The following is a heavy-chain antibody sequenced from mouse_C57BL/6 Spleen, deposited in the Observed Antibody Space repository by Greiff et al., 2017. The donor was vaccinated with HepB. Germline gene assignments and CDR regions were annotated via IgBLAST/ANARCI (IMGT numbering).Heavy chain of an antibody. CDR2: ISDGGSYT. J-gene: IGHJ3*01. Sequence: EVQLVESGGGLVKPGGSLKLSCAASGFTFSSYAMSWVRQTPEKRLEWVATISDGGSYTYYPDNVKGRFTISRDNAKNNLYLQMSHLKSEDTAMYYCAGSSSTWFAYWGQGTLVTVSA. CDR3: AGSSSTWFAY. D-gene: IGHD1-1*01. CDR1: GFTFSSYA. V-gene: IGHV5-4*01.